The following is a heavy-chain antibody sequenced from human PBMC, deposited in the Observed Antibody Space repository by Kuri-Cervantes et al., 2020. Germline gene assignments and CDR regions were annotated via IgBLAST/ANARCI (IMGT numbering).Heavy chain of an antibody. CDR3: ARDQIREIDAFDI. CDR1: GDSISSGDYY. D-gene: IGHD5-24*01. V-gene: IGHV4-30-4*01. CDR2: IYYSGST. Sequence: SETLSLTCTVSGDSISSGDYYWTWIRQPPGKGLEWIGYIYYSGSTYYNPSLESRVTISVDTSKNQFSLKLSSVTAADTAVYYCARDQIREIDAFDIWGQGTMVTVSS. J-gene: IGHJ3*02.